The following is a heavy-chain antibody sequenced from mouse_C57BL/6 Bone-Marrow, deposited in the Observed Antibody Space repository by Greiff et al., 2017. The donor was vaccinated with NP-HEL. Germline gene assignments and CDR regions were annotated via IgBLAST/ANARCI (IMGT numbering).Heavy chain of an antibody. CDR3: TTYYSKKDWYFDV. CDR2: IDPENGDT. V-gene: IGHV14-4*01. J-gene: IGHJ1*03. Sequence: EVQLQQSGAELVRPGASVKLSCTASGFNIKDDYMHWVKQRPEQGLEWIGWIDPENGDTEYASKFQGKATITADTSSNTAYLQLSSLTSEDTAVYYCTTYYSKKDWYFDVWGTGTTGTVSS. CDR1: GFNIKDDY. D-gene: IGHD2-5*01.